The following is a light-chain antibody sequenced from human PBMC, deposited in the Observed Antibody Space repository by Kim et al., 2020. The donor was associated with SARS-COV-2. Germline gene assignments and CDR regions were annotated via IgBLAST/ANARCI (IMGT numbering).Light chain of an antibody. J-gene: IGLJ2*01. CDR2: QDN. Sequence: SVSPGQTASITCFGDKLGEKYASWYQLKAGQSPILVIYQDNKRPSGIPERFSGSNSGNTATLTISGTQGMDEADYYCQAWDRSTVVFGGGTQLTVL. CDR1: KLGEKY. CDR3: QAWDRSTVV. V-gene: IGLV3-1*01.